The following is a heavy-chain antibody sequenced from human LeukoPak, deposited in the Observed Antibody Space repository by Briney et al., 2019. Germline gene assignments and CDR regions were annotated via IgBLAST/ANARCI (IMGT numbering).Heavy chain of an antibody. V-gene: IGHV3-23*01. D-gene: IGHD4-23*01. CDR2: VNADGGNT. Sequence: GGSLRLSCAASGFTFDNYRMSWVRQAPGKGLEWVSTVNADGGNTYYADSVKGRFTISRDNSKNTLYLQMNSLRAEDTAVYYCARVNYGGPLDYWGQGTLVTVSS. CDR3: ARVNYGGPLDY. J-gene: IGHJ4*02. CDR1: GFTFDNYR.